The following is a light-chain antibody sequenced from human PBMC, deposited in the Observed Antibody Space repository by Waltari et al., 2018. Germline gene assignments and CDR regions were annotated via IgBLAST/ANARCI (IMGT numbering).Light chain of an antibody. Sequence: SCRASQSVSRNLAWYQQKPGQAPRLLIYDASSRAAGIPDRFSGSGSGTDFSLTISRLEPEDFGVYYCQKYGTLPATFGQGTKVEI. J-gene: IGKJ1*01. CDR1: QSVSRN. CDR2: DAS. CDR3: QKYGTLPAT. V-gene: IGKV3-20*01.